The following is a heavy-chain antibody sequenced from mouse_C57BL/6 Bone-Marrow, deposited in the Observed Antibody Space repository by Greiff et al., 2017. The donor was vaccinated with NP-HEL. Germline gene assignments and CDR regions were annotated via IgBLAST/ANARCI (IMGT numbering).Heavy chain of an antibody. Sequence: QVQLKQPGAELVKPGASVKLSCKASGYTFTSYWMHWVKQRPGQGLEWIGMIHPNSGSTNYNEKFKSKATLTVDKSSSTAYMQLSSLTSEDSAVYYCARWTAQAWFAYWGQGTLVTVSA. CDR2: IHPNSGST. CDR3: ARWTAQAWFAY. J-gene: IGHJ3*01. V-gene: IGHV1-64*01. CDR1: GYTFTSYW. D-gene: IGHD3-2*02.